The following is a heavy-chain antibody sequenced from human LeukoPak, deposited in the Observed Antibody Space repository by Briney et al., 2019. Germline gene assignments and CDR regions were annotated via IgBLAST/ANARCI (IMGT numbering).Heavy chain of an antibody. V-gene: IGHV3-23*01. Sequence: PGGSLRLSCAASGFTFSSYAMSWVRQAPGKGLEWVSAISGSGGSTYYADSVKGRFTISRDNSKNTLYLQMNSLRAEDTAVYYCAKVPGVWFGELPGGHFDYWGQGTLVTVSS. D-gene: IGHD3-10*01. CDR3: AKVPGVWFGELPGGHFDY. CDR1: GFTFSSYA. CDR2: ISGSGGST. J-gene: IGHJ4*02.